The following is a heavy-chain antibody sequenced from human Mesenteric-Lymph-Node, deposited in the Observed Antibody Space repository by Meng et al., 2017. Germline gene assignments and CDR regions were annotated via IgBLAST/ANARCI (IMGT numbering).Heavy chain of an antibody. V-gene: IGHV3-21*01. CDR1: GFTFSSYS. Sequence: GESLKISCAASGFTFSSYSMNWVHQAPGKGLEWVSSISSSSSYIYYADSVKGRFTISRDNAKNSLYLQMNSLRAEDTAVYYCARDGPVTITPDYWGQGTLVTVSS. D-gene: IGHD3-3*01. CDR3: ARDGPVTITPDY. CDR2: ISSSSSYI. J-gene: IGHJ4*02.